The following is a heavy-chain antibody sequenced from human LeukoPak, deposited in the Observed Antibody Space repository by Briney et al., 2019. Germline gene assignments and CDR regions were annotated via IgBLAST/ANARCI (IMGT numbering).Heavy chain of an antibody. CDR3: ARDPPGHSGLYY. CDR2: INPNGGGS. Sequence: ASLKVSCKASGYTFIDYYIHWVLQAPGQGLEWMGWINPNGGGSRYAQNFQGRVTMTRDTSINTAYMDLQSRRSDDTAVYYWARDPPGHSGLYYWGQGTLVTVSS. J-gene: IGHJ4*02. CDR1: GYTFIDYY. D-gene: IGHD3/OR15-3a*01. V-gene: IGHV1-2*02.